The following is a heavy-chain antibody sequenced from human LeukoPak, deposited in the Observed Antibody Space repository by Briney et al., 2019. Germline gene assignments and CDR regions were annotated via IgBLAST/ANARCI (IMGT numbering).Heavy chain of an antibody. Sequence: ASVKVSCKASGYTFTSYDINWVRQATGQGLEWMGWMNPNSGNTGYAQKFRGRVTMTRNTSISTAYMELSSLRSEDTAVYYCARGEYFDWLFIYWGQGTLVTVSS. CDR1: GYTFTSYD. CDR2: MNPNSGNT. J-gene: IGHJ4*02. V-gene: IGHV1-8*01. CDR3: ARGEYFDWLFIY. D-gene: IGHD3-9*01.